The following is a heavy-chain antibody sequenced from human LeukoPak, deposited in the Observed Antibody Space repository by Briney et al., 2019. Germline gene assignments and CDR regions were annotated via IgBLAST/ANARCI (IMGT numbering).Heavy chain of an antibody. J-gene: IGHJ4*02. D-gene: IGHD6-19*01. CDR1: GGTFSSYA. CDR3: ARDHGQWVVRISLDY. CDR2: IIPILGIA. Sequence: SVKVSCKASGGTFSSYAISWVRQAPGQGLEWMGRIIPILGIANYAQKFQGRVTITADKSTSTAYMELSSLRSEDTAVYYCARDHGQWVVRISLDYWGQGTLVTVSS. V-gene: IGHV1-69*04.